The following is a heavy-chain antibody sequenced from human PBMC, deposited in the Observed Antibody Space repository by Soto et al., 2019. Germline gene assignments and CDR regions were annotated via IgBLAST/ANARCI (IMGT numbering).Heavy chain of an antibody. J-gene: IGHJ4*02. CDR1: GFTFSNYA. CDR2: ISYDGNNK. D-gene: IGHD1-26*01. V-gene: IGHV3-30-3*01. Sequence: QVQLVESGGGVVQPGRSLRLSCAASGFTFSNYAMHWVRQAPGKGLEWMAVISYDGNNKFYADSVKGRFTISRDNSKNTLYLQMDSLRAEDSAVYYCARERVKNAIVGAIDYWGQGTLVTVSS. CDR3: ARERVKNAIVGAIDY.